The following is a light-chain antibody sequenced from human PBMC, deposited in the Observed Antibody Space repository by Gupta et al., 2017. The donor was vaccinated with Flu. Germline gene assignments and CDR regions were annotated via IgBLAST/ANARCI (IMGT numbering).Light chain of an antibody. CDR2: WAS. J-gene: IGKJ1*01. V-gene: IGKV4-1*01. CDR3: QQYYNAPWT. CDR1: QTVLCSSNNENY. Sequence: NCKSSQTVLCSSNNENYLAWYQQKPGQPPKLLINWASTRESGVPDRFSGSGSGTEFTLTISSLQAEDVAVYYCQQYYNAPWTFGQGTKVEIK.